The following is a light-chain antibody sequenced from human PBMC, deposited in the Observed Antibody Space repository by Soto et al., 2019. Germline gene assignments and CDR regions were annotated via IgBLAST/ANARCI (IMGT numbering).Light chain of an antibody. V-gene: IGLV4-69*01. CDR1: SGHSSYA. CDR3: QTWGTGIRVV. J-gene: IGLJ2*01. CDR2: LNSDGSH. Sequence: QSVLTQSPSASASLGASVKLTCTLSSGHSSYAIAWHQQQPEKGPRYLMKLNSDGSHSKGDGIPDRFSGSSSGAERYLTMSSLQSEDEADYYCQTWGTGIRVVFGGGTKLTVL.